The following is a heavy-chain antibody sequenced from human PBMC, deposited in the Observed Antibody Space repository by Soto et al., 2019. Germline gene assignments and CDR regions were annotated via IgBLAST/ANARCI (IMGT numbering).Heavy chain of an antibody. J-gene: IGHJ6*02. CDR2: IKQDGSEK. CDR1: GFTFSNYW. CDR3: ARDRSLAAGGYSYYGMDV. Sequence: EVQLVESGGGLVQPGGSLRLSCAASGFTFSNYWMSWVRQAPGKALDWVSNIKQDGSEKYYVDSVKDRFTISSDNAKNSLYLQMNCLRAADTAVYYCARDRSLAAGGYSYYGMDVWGQGTTVTVSS. V-gene: IGHV3-7*05. D-gene: IGHD6-13*01.